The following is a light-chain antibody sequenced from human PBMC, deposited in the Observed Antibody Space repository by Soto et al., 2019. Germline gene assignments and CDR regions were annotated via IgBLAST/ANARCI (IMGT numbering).Light chain of an antibody. Sequence: EIVMTQSPAMMSVSPGERATLSRRASQSVSSNLAWYQQKPGQAPRLLVYDASTRATGIPARFSGSGSGTEFTLTISSLQSEDFAVYYCQQYSNWRGTFGQGTKLEIK. CDR3: QQYSNWRGT. J-gene: IGKJ2*02. CDR1: QSVSSN. V-gene: IGKV3-15*01. CDR2: DAS.